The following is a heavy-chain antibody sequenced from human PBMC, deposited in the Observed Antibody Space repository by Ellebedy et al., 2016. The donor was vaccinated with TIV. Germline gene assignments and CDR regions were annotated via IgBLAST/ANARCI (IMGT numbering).Heavy chain of an antibody. D-gene: IGHD4-11*01. V-gene: IGHV1-69*04. Sequence: ASVKVSCKASGGTFSSYGINWVRQAPGQGLEWMGRIIPILGRPDYAQSFQGRVTINADKSTGTPYLELSRLRSEDTAVNYCANSMTTVTTIDYWGQGTVVTVSS. CDR2: IIPILGRP. CDR1: GGTFSSYG. CDR3: ANSMTTVTTIDY. J-gene: IGHJ4*02.